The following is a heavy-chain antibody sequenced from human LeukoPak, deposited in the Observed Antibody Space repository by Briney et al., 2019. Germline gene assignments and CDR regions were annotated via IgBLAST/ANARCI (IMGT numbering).Heavy chain of an antibody. CDR3: ARDVAPLDWLDV. CDR1: GGSINNYY. J-gene: IGHJ6*02. Sequence: PSETLSLTCTVSGGSINNYYWSWIRQPAGKGLEWIGRIYTRGSTNYNPSLKSRVTISVDTSKNQFSLKLSSVTAEDTAVYYCARDVAPLDWLDVWGQGTTVTVSS. D-gene: IGHD3-9*01. V-gene: IGHV4-4*07. CDR2: IYTRGST.